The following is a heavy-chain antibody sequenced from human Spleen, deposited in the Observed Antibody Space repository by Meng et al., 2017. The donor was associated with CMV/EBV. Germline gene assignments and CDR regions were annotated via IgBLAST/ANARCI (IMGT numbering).Heavy chain of an antibody. Sequence: GESLKISCAASGFTFSSYWMHWVRQAPGKGLVWVSRINSDGSSTSYADSVKGRFTISRDNAKNTLYLQMNSLKTEDTAVYYCTTGSGDPPRGNWFDPWGQGTLVTVSS. V-gene: IGHV3-74*01. J-gene: IGHJ5*02. D-gene: IGHD1-26*01. CDR1: GFTFSSYW. CDR3: TTGSGDPPRGNWFDP. CDR2: INSDGSST.